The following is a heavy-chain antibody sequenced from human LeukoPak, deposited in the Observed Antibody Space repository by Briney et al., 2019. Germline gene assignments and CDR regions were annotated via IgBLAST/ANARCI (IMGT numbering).Heavy chain of an antibody. CDR2: IRYDGSNK. CDR3: AKDGVDTMVRGVLIYYYYMDV. J-gene: IGHJ6*03. Sequence: GGSLRLSCAASGFTFSSYGMHWVRQAPGKGLEWVAFIRYDGSNKYYADSVKGRFTISRDNSKNTLYLQMNSLRAEDTAVYYCAKDGVDTMVRGVLIYYYYMDVWGKGTTVTISS. D-gene: IGHD3-10*01. CDR1: GFTFSSYG. V-gene: IGHV3-30*02.